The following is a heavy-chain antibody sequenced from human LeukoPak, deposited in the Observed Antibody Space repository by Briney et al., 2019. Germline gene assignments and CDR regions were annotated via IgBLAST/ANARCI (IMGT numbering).Heavy chain of an antibody. CDR3: ARRAVTYYFDY. V-gene: IGHV4-39*01. Sequence: SETLSLTCTVSGGSISSSNYYWGWIRQPPGQGLEWIGSIYYSGSTYFNPSLKSRVTISVDTSKNQFSLKLTSVTAADTAVYYCARRAVTYYFDYWGQGTLVTVSS. CDR1: GGSISSSNYY. J-gene: IGHJ4*02. CDR2: IYYSGST. D-gene: IGHD4-17*01.